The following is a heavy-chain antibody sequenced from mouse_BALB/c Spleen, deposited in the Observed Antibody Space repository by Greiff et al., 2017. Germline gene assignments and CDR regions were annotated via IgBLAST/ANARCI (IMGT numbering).Heavy chain of an antibody. CDR3: AKMGEKMAMDY. J-gene: IGHJ4*01. V-gene: IGHV1-69*02. Sequence: QVQLQQPGAELVRPGASVKLSCKASGYSFTSYWMNWVKQRPGQGLEWIGVIHPSDSETRLNQKFKDKATLTVDKSSSTAYMQLSSPTSEDSAVYYCAKMGEKMAMDYWGQGTSVTVSS. D-gene: IGHD2-3*01. CDR1: GYSFTSYW. CDR2: IHPSDSET.